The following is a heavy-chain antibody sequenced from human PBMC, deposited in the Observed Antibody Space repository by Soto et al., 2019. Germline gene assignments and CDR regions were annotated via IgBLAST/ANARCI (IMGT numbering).Heavy chain of an antibody. CDR3: ARDRGPFLEWLNWFDP. J-gene: IGHJ5*02. D-gene: IGHD3-3*02. V-gene: IGHV1-2*02. Sequence: ASVKVSCKASGYTFTGYYMHWVRQAPGQGLEWMGWINPDSGGSNYAQKFQGRVTMTRDTSISTAYMELSRLRSDDTAVYYCARDRGPFLEWLNWFDPWGQGTLVTVSS. CDR1: GYTFTGYY. CDR2: INPDSGGS.